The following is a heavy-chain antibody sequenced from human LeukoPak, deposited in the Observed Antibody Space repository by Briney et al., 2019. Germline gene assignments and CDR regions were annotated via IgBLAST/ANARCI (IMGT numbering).Heavy chain of an antibody. CDR2: IYYSGST. Sequence: SSETLSLTCTVSGGSISSCYWSWIRQPPGKGLEWIGYIYYSGSTNYNPSLKSRVTISVDTSKNQFSLKLSSVTAADTAVYYCARRIAAFNYGMDVWGQGTTVTVSS. V-gene: IGHV4-59*01. J-gene: IGHJ6*02. D-gene: IGHD6-6*01. CDR3: ARRIAAFNYGMDV. CDR1: GGSISSCY.